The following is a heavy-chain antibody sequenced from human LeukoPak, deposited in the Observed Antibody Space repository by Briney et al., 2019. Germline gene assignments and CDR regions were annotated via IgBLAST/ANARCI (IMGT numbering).Heavy chain of an antibody. D-gene: IGHD3-3*01. Sequence: ALVKVSCKASGYTFTGYYMHWVRQAPGQGLEWMGWINPNSGGTNYAQKFQGRVTMTRDTSISTAYMELSRLRSDDTAVYYCARGINTIFGVVIKYDYWGQGTLVTVSS. CDR2: INPNSGGT. V-gene: IGHV1-2*02. CDR3: ARGINTIFGVVIKYDY. CDR1: GYTFTGYY. J-gene: IGHJ4*02.